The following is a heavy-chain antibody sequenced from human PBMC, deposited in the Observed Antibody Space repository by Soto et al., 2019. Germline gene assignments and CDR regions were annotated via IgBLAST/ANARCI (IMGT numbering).Heavy chain of an antibody. Sequence: QVQLVQSVAEVRKPGSSVKVSCKISGGTFTNYVISWLRQAPGQGLEWMGGLIPIFGAANLAQKFQGRVTITADESTSTVNMALSSLTSEATAVYFCARGRSSPNFDPWGQGTLVTVSS. CDR1: GGTFTNYV. CDR2: LIPIFGAA. CDR3: ARGRSSPNFDP. J-gene: IGHJ5*02. D-gene: IGHD6-6*01. V-gene: IGHV1-69*01.